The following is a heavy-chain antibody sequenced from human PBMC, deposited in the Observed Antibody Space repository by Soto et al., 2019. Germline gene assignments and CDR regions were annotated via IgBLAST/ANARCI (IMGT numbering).Heavy chain of an antibody. V-gene: IGHV4-59*08. CDR3: ARYNNHGIYYFDY. D-gene: IGHD3-10*01. CDR2: IYNSEIT. CDR1: GGSISSYY. J-gene: IGHJ4*02. Sequence: SETLSLTCTVSGGSISSYYWSWIRQPPGKRLEWIGYIYNSEITNYNPSLKSRVTISVDTSKNQFSLKLSSVTAADTAVYYCARYNNHGIYYFDYWGQGTLVTVSS.